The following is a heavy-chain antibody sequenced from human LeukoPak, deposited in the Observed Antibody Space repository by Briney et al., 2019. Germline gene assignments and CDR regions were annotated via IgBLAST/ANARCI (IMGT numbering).Heavy chain of an antibody. J-gene: IGHJ3*02. D-gene: IGHD1-26*01. Sequence: PSETLSLTCAVSGGSISSGGYSWSWIRQPPGKGLEWIGYIYHSGSTYYNPSLKSRVTISVDRSKNQFSLKLSSVTAADTAVYYCARSSPSSGNAFDIWGQGTMVTVSS. CDR2: IYHSGST. CDR3: ARSSPSSGNAFDI. CDR1: GGSISSGGYS. V-gene: IGHV4-30-2*01.